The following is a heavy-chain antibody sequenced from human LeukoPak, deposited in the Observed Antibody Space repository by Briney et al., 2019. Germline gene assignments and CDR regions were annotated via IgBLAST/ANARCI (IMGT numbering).Heavy chain of an antibody. Sequence: GGSLRLSCAASGFTFSSYGIHWVRQAPGKGLEWVAVIWYDGSNKYYADSVKGRFTISRDNSKNTLYLQMNSLRAEDTAVYYCARERSGDTAMDFDYWSQGTLVTVSS. V-gene: IGHV3-33*01. CDR1: GFTFSSYG. CDR3: ARERSGDTAMDFDY. J-gene: IGHJ4*02. CDR2: IWYDGSNK. D-gene: IGHD5-18*01.